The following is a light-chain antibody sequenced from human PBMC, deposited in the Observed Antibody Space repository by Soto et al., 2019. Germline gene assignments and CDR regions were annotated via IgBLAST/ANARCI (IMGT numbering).Light chain of an antibody. Sequence: EIVMTQSPATLSVSPGERATLSCRASQSVSSNLAWYQQKPGQAPRLLIYGASTRATGIPARVSGSGSGTEFTITISSLQSEDFAVYYCQPYTNSPQTFGQGTKVDIK. CDR1: QSVSSN. J-gene: IGKJ1*01. CDR3: QPYTNSPQT. CDR2: GAS. V-gene: IGKV3-15*01.